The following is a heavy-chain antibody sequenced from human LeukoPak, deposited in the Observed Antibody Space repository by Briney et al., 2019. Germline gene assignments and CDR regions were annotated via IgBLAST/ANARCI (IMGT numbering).Heavy chain of an antibody. CDR2: TYYSGST. D-gene: IGHD3-10*01. CDR1: VGSVCSGIYY. V-gene: IGHV4-61*03. CDR3: ASVSTSGSGSYYDY. Sequence: SGALSLTCTVSVGSVCSGIYYWSWIRQPPGKGLEWILYTYYSGSTNYNPPRKSRVTISVNTPKNHFSWKLSAVAAADTDVYFCASVSTSGSGSYYDYRGQGTLATVSS. J-gene: IGHJ4*02.